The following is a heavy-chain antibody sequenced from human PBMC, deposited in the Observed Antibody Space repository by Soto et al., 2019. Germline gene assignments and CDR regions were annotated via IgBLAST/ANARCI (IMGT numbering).Heavy chain of an antibody. Sequence: SETLSLTCAVYGGSFSGYYWSWIRQPPGKGLEWIGEINHSGSTNYNPSLKSRVTISVDTSKNQFSLKLSSVTAADTAVYFCAMVFRGPDYYDSSGYSGLDYYYYGMDVWGQGTTVPVSS. CDR1: GGSFSGYY. CDR3: AMVFRGPDYYDSSGYSGLDYYYYGMDV. V-gene: IGHV4-34*01. D-gene: IGHD3-22*01. CDR2: INHSGST. J-gene: IGHJ6*02.